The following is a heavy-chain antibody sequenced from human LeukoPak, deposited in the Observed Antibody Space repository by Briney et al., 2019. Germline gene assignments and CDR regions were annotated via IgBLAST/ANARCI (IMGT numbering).Heavy chain of an antibody. Sequence: SETLSLTCTVSGGSISSGGYYWSWNRQHPGKGLEWIGYIYYSGSTYYNPSLKSRVTISVDTSKNQFSLKLSSVTAADTAVYYCASGWSQGYCSSTSCYSWWFDPWGQGTLVTVSS. CDR3: ASGWSQGYCSSTSCYSWWFDP. CDR1: GGSISSGGYY. J-gene: IGHJ5*02. V-gene: IGHV4-31*03. D-gene: IGHD2-2*01. CDR2: IYYSGST.